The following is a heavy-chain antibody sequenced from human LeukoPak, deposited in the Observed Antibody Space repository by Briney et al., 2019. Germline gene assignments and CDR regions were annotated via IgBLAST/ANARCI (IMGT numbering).Heavy chain of an antibody. D-gene: IGHD3-3*01. J-gene: IGHJ4*02. Sequence: GGSLRLSCAASGFTFSSYWMSWVRQAPGKGLEWVANIKQDGSEKYYVDSVKGRFTISRDNAKNSLYLQMNSLRAEDTAVYYCARDQDFWSGYFSYYFDYWGQGTLVTVSS. V-gene: IGHV3-7*01. CDR2: IKQDGSEK. CDR1: GFTFSSYW. CDR3: ARDQDFWSGYFSYYFDY.